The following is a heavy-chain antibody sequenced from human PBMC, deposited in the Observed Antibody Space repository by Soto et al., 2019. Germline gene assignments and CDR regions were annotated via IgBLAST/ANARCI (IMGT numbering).Heavy chain of an antibody. J-gene: IGHJ4*02. CDR3: AKTGLGWVVAY. V-gene: IGHV3-30*18. D-gene: IGHD1-26*01. CDR1: GFTFSTYG. Sequence: QVQLVESGGGVVQPGRSLRLSCAASGFTFSTYGMHWVRQAPGKGLDWVAVISYDGNNKYYADSVKGRLTISRDNSKNTLYLQMNSLRAEDTAVYYCAKTGLGWVVAYWGQGTLVTVSS. CDR2: ISYDGNNK.